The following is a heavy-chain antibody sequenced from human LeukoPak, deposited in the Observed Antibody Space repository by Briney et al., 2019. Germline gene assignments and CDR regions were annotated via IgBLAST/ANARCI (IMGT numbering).Heavy chain of an antibody. CDR1: GFIFSNYG. D-gene: IGHD3-22*01. Sequence: PGGSLRLSCAASGFIFSNYGMNWVRQAPGKGLEWVSGIGVGGTTYYADSVKGRFTISRDTSKNTLYLHMNSLRAEDTAVYYCAKAQGYYDCWGQGTLVTVSS. CDR3: AKAQGYYDC. V-gene: IGHV3-23*01. CDR2: IGVGGTT. J-gene: IGHJ4*02.